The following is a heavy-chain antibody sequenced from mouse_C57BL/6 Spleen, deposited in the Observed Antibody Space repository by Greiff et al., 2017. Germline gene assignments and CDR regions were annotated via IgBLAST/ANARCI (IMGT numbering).Heavy chain of an antibody. J-gene: IGHJ2*01. Sequence: QVQLQQSGAELVKPGASVKMSCKASGYTFTSYWITWVKQRPGQGLEWIGDIYPGSGSTNYNEKFKGKATLPVDTSSSTAYMQLSSLTSEDSAVYYCARSGYYSNYDYWGQGTTLTVSS. D-gene: IGHD2-5*01. CDR1: GYTFTSYW. CDR3: ARSGYYSNYDY. CDR2: IYPGSGST. V-gene: IGHV1-55*01.